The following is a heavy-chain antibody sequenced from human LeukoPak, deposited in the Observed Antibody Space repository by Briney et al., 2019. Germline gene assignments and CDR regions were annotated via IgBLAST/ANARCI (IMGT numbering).Heavy chain of an antibody. V-gene: IGHV4-39*07. CDR3: ARDSLNYYGSGSYHDY. CDR1: GGSISSSSYY. J-gene: IGHJ4*02. Sequence: SETLSLTCTVSGGSISSSSYYWGWIRQPPGKGLEWIGSIYYSGSTYYNPSLKSRVTISVDTSKNQFSLKLRSVTAADTAIYYCARDSLNYYGSGSYHDYWGQGTLVTVSS. CDR2: IYYSGST. D-gene: IGHD3-10*01.